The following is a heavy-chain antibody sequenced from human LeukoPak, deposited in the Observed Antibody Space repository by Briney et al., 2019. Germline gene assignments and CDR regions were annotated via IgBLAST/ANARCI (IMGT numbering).Heavy chain of an antibody. J-gene: IGHJ3*02. CDR1: GGSISSYY. CDR2: IDTSGST. D-gene: IGHD6-19*01. V-gene: IGHV4-4*07. Sequence: SETLSLTCTVSGGSISSYYWSWIRQPPGKGLEWIGSIDTSGSTNYNPSLKSRVTMSVDTSKNQFSLKLSSVTAADTAVYYCARGSLAVAQPFAFDIWGQGTMVTVSS. CDR3: ARGSLAVAQPFAFDI.